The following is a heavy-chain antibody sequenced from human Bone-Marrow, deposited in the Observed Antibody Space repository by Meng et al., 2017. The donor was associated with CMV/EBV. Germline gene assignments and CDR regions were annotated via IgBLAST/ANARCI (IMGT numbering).Heavy chain of an antibody. CDR2: VSSVGDTK. V-gene: IGHV3-48*04. D-gene: IGHD5-18*01. J-gene: IGHJ4*02. CDR1: GFIFRNYS. CDR3: MPKPSARLKQLPIGY. Sequence: GESLKISCAASGFIFRNYSMNWVRQAPGKGLEWVSFVSSVGDTKYYADSVEGRFTFSRDNAKNSLHLQMSSLRVEDTAVYYCMPKPSARLKQLPIGYWGQGTRVTVSS.